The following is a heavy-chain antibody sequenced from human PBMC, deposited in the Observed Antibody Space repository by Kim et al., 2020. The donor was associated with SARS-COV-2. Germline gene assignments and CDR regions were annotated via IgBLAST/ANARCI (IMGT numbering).Heavy chain of an antibody. V-gene: IGHV1-18*01. CDR3: ARDGFHGHGPYYYYVVDV. J-gene: IGHJ6*02. CDR2: ISAYNGNT. Sequence: ASVKVSCKASGYTFTSYGISWVRQAPGQGLEWMGWISAYNGNTNYAQKLQGRVTMTTDTSTSTAYMELRSLRSDDTAVYYCARDGFHGHGPYYYYVVDVWGQGTTVTVSS. D-gene: IGHD3-10*01. CDR1: GYTFTSYG.